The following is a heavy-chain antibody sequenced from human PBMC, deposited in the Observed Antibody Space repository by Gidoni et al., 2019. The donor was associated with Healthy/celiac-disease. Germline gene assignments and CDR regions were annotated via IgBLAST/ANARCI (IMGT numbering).Heavy chain of an antibody. CDR3: ARAPARTVTGAFDI. CDR2: TRNKANSYTT. D-gene: IGHD4-17*01. Sequence: EVQLVESGGGLVQPGGFLRVSCAASGFTFSDHYMDWVRQAPGKGLEWVGRTRNKANSYTTEYAASVKGRFTISRDDSKNSLYLQMNSLKTEDTAVYYCARAPARTVTGAFDIWGQGTMVTVSS. V-gene: IGHV3-72*01. CDR1: GFTFSDHY. J-gene: IGHJ3*02.